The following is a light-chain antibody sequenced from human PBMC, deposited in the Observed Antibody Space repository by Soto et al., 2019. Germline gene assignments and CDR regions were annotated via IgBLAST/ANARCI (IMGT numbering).Light chain of an antibody. CDR2: DAS. CDR3: QQYNNWPFT. Sequence: EIVMTQSPVTLSLSPGERATLSCRDSQSVSNKLGWYQQKPGQPPRLLIYDASTRATGIPASFSASGSGSDFTLTISSLQSEDFAVYYCQQYNNWPFTFGGGTKVEI. V-gene: IGKV3-15*01. J-gene: IGKJ4*01. CDR1: QSVSNK.